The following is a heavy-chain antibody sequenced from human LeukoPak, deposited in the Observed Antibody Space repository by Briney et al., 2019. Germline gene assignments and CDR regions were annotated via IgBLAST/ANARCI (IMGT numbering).Heavy chain of an antibody. CDR3: AKDITSGWYSYYGMDV. V-gene: IGHV3-30*18. CDR1: GFTFTDYA. D-gene: IGHD6-19*01. Sequence: GGSLRLSCAASGFTFTDYAIHWVRQAPGKGLEWVAVISYDGTNKYYADSVRGRFTISRDNSKNTLFLQMNSLRGGDTAVYYCAKDITSGWYSYYGMDVWGQGTTVTVSS. CDR2: ISYDGTNK. J-gene: IGHJ6*02.